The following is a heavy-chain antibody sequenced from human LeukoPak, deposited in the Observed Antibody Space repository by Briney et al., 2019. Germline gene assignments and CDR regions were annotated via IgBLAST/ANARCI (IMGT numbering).Heavy chain of an antibody. CDR1: GYSFTTYW. D-gene: IGHD2-15*01. CDR3: ARAYKYCRGGSCYSGHFDY. Sequence: GESLQISCQDSGYSFTTYWIAWVRPTPGKGLGWMGIIYPGDSDTRYSPSFQGQVTSPADKSISTAYLQWSSLKASDTAMYYCARAYKYCRGGSCYSGHFDYWGQGTLVTVSS. J-gene: IGHJ4*02. CDR2: IYPGDSDT. V-gene: IGHV5-51*01.